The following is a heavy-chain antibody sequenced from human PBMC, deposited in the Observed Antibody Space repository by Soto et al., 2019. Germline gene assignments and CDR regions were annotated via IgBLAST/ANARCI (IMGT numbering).Heavy chain of an antibody. Sequence: DVVLVETGGGLIQPGGSLRLSCVASGFTVSSKYMSWVRQAPGKGLEWVSVLWSAGNTYYAVSVRGRFTISRDSSKNTLYLEMSSLRADETAVYYCAREEPMDDWGQGTTVIVSS. V-gene: IGHV3-53*02. CDR2: LWSAGNT. J-gene: IGHJ6*02. CDR1: GFTVSSKY. CDR3: AREEPMDD. D-gene: IGHD1-26*01.